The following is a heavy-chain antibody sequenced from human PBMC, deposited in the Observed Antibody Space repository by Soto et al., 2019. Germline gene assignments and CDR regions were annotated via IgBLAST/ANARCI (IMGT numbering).Heavy chain of an antibody. D-gene: IGHD3-22*01. V-gene: IGHV1-18*01. J-gene: IGHJ4*02. CDR1: GYTLKSYG. CDR2: INTYNGYT. Sequence: ASVKVSCKASGYTLKSYGISWVRQAPGQGLEWMGWINTYNGYTKYAQKFQGRVTMTRDTSTSTVYMELSSLRSEDTAVYYCARGLLRRPFDYWGQGTLVTVSS. CDR3: ARGLLRRPFDY.